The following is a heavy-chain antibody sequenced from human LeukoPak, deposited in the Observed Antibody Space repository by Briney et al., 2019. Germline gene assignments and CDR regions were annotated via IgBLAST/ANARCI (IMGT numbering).Heavy chain of an antibody. CDR3: ARAVIYGSGSLPPDY. CDR1: GFTFSSYA. CDR2: ISYDGSNK. J-gene: IGHJ4*02. V-gene: IGHV3-30-3*01. Sequence: GGSLRLSCAASGFTFSSYAMHWVRQAPGKGLEWVAVISYDGSNKYYADSVKGRFTISRDNSKNTLYLQMNSLRAEDTAVYYCARAVIYGSGSLPPDYWGQGTLVTVSS. D-gene: IGHD3-10*01.